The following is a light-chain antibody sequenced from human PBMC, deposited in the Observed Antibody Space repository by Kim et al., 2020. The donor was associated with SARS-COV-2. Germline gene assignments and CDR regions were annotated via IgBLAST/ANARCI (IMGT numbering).Light chain of an antibody. Sequence: EIVMTQSPATLSVSPGERATLSCRASQSVSSNLAWYQQKPGQAPRLLIYGASTRATGIPARFSGSGSGTEFTLTISSLQSEDFAVYYCQQYNKWPRLYSFGQGTKLEIK. J-gene: IGKJ2*03. CDR1: QSVSSN. CDR3: QQYNKWPRLYS. V-gene: IGKV3-15*01. CDR2: GAS.